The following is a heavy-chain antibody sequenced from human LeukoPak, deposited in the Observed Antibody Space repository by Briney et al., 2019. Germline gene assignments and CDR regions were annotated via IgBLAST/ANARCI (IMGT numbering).Heavy chain of an antibody. CDR2: INPSSGGT. CDR1: GYTFTGYY. CDR3: AIGAAAGTFADY. J-gene: IGHJ4*02. Sequence: ASVKVSCKASGYTFTGYYMHWVRQAPGQGLEWMGWINPSSGGTNYAQKFQGRVTMTRDTSISTAYMELSRLRSDDTAVYYCAIGAAAGTFADYWGQGTLVTVSS. V-gene: IGHV1-2*02. D-gene: IGHD6-13*01.